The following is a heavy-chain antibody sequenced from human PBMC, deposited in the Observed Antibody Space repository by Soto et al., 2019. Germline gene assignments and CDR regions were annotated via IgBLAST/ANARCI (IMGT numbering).Heavy chain of an antibody. CDR2: INAGNGNT. V-gene: IGHV1-3*01. D-gene: IGHD3-10*01. CDR3: VSVGRLWFGGLRLDY. CDR1: GYTFTSYA. J-gene: IGHJ4*02. Sequence: SVKVSCKASGYTFTSYAMHLVRQAPGQRLEWMGWINAGNGNTKYSQKFQGRVTITRDTSASTAYMELSSLRSEDTAVYFCVSVGRLWFGGLRLDYWGRRTLVTVSS.